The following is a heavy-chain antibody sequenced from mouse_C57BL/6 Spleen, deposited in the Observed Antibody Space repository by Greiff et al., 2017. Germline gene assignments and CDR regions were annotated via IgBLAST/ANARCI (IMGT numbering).Heavy chain of an antibody. V-gene: IGHV1-15*01. CDR2: IDPATGGT. CDR1: GYTFTDYE. J-gene: IGHJ3*01. Sequence: QVQLQQSGAELVRPGASVTLSCKASGYTFTDYEMHWVKQTPVHGLEWIGAIDPATGGTAYNQKFKGKAILTADKSSSTAYMELRSLTSEDSAVYDCTRDYYGSSHAWFAYWGQGTLVTVSA. D-gene: IGHD1-1*01. CDR3: TRDYYGSSHAWFAY.